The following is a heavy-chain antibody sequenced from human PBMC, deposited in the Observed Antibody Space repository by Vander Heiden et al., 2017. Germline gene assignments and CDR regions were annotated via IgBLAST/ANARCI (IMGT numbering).Heavy chain of an antibody. V-gene: IGHV1-46*01. CDR2: INPSGGST. CDR3: ARSLGDDFWSGPDY. J-gene: IGHJ4*02. CDR1: GYIFTSYY. D-gene: IGHD3-3*01. Sequence: VQLVQSGAEVKTPGASVKVSCTASGYIFTSYYRHWVRQAPGQGLEWMGIINPSGGSTSYAQKFQGRVTMTRDTSTSTVYMELSSLRSEDTAVYYCARSLGDDFWSGPDYWGQGTLVTVSS.